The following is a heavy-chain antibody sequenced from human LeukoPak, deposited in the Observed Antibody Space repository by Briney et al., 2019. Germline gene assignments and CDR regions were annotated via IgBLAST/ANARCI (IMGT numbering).Heavy chain of an antibody. D-gene: IGHD6-13*01. CDR1: GGSISSSSYY. CDR3: ARIAAAGIYYFDY. V-gene: IGHV4-39*01. CDR2: IYYSGST. J-gene: IGHJ4*02. Sequence: SETLSLTCTVSGGSISSSSYYWGWIRQPPGKGLEWIGSIYYSGSTYYNPSLKSRVTISVDTSKNQFSLKLSSVTAADTAAYYCARIAAAGIYYFDYWGQGTLVTVSS.